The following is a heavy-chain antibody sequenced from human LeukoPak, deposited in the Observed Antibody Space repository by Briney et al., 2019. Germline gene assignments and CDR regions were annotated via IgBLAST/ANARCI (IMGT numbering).Heavy chain of an antibody. CDR2: INPNSGST. D-gene: IGHD2-2*02. V-gene: IGHV1-2*02. CDR1: GYTFTGYY. J-gene: IGHJ5*02. Sequence: GASVKVSCKASGYTFTGYYMHWVRQAPGQGLEWMGWINPNSGSTNYAQKFQGRVTMTRDTSISTAYMELSRLRSDDTAVYYCARDIRYCSSTSCYIQANWFDPWGQGTLVTVSS. CDR3: ARDIRYCSSTSCYIQANWFDP.